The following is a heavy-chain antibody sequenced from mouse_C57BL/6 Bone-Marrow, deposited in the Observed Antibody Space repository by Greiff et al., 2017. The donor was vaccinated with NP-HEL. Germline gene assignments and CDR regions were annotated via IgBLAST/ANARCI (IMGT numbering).Heavy chain of an antibody. CDR2: ISDGGSYT. D-gene: IGHD1-1*01. V-gene: IGHV5-4*03. J-gene: IGHJ3*01. Sequence: EVMLVESGGGLVKPGGSLKLSCAASGFTFSSYAMSWVRQTPEKRLEWVATISDGGSYTYYPDNVKGRFTISRDNAKNNLYLQMSHLKSEDTAMYYCARWYYGSSYAWFAYWGQGTLVTVSA. CDR1: GFTFSSYA. CDR3: ARWYYGSSYAWFAY.